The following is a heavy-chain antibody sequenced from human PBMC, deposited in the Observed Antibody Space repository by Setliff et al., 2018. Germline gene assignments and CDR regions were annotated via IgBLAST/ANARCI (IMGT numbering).Heavy chain of an antibody. CDR2: ISTTGSTE. J-gene: IGHJ6*02. CDR3: ARVKPFAMDV. CDR1: GFIFGGYE. V-gene: IGHV3-48*03. Sequence: GGSLRLSCVASGFIFGGYEMNWVRQAPGKGLEWISYISTTGSTENYADSVKGRFTVSRDNAENSLYLQMNRLRAEDTAVYYCARVKPFAMDVWGQGTTVTVSS.